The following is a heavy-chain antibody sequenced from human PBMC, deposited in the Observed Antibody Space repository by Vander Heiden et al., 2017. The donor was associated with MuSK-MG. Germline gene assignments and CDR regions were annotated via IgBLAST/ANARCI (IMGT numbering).Heavy chain of an antibody. V-gene: IGHV1-69*09. J-gene: IGHJ4*02. CDR2: IIPILGIT. CDR1: GDTFNNYS. Sequence: HVQLALSGCEVKKPGSSMKVSCKTSGDTFNNYSINWVRQAPGQGLESMGRIIPILGITNYAQKFQGRVTITADKSTSTAYMELSSLRSEDTAVYYCVGGDYFDFWGQGTLVTVSS. CDR3: VGGDYFDF. D-gene: IGHD3-16*01.